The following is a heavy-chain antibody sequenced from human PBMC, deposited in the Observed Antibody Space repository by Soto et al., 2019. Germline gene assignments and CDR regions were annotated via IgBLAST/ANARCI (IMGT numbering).Heavy chain of an antibody. J-gene: IGHJ4*02. V-gene: IGHV3-15*07. Sequence: EVQLVESGGGVVEPGGSLRLSCEASGFANFSKAWMYWVRQAPGKGREWVGHIKSRSGGGTTGYAAPVQGRFSISRDDSANTLFLQMNSLKVEDTAFYYCTTGVYWGQGTLATVSS. CDR3: TTGVY. CDR1: GFANFSKAW. D-gene: IGHD3-10*01. CDR2: IKSRSGGGTT.